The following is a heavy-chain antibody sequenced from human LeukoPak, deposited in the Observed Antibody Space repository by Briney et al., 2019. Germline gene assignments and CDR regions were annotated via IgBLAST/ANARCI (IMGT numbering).Heavy chain of an antibody. J-gene: IGHJ4*02. V-gene: IGHV3-23*01. CDR2: ISGSGGGT. CDR1: GFTFSSYA. CDR3: ARSGNYYSFDY. Sequence: PGGSLRLSCTASGFTFSSYAMSWVRQAPGKGLEWVSPISGSGGGTYYTDSVKGRFTISRDNSKNTLYLQMNLLTAENTAVYYCARSGNYYSFDYWGQGTLVTVSS. D-gene: IGHD1-26*01.